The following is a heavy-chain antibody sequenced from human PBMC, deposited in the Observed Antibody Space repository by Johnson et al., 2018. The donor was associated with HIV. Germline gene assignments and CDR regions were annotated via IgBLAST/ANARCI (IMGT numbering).Heavy chain of an antibody. Sequence: QVQLVESGGGVVQPGRSLRLSCAVSGFTLSSYVMHWVQQAPGKVLEWVEVMSYDGSNKYYADSVKGRFTISSDNSKTTLYLHMNSLRAEDTALYYCAMGISSSVEGALEIRSQGTRVTVAA. D-gene: IGHD6-6*01. CDR2: MSYDGSNK. V-gene: IGHV3-30-3*01. J-gene: IGHJ3*02. CDR1: GFTLSSYV. CDR3: AMGISSSVEGALEI.